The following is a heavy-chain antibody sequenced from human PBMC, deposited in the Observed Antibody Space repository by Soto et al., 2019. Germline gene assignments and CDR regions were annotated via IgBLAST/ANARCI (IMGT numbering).Heavy chain of an antibody. CDR3: ARDGTLYDSSAYYYVY. Sequence: SVQVSCKASGGTFSRSAINWVRQAPGQGLEWMGGIVPVFGKANYAQKFQGRVTITADESTSTGYMELRSLTSEDTAVYYCARDGTLYDSSAYYYVYWGQEPWSPSPQ. CDR1: GGTFSRSA. CDR2: IVPVFGKA. D-gene: IGHD3-22*01. V-gene: IGHV1-69*13. J-gene: IGHJ4*01.